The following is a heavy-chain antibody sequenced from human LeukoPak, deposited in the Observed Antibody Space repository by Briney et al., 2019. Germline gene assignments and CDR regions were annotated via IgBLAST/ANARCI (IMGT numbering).Heavy chain of an antibody. CDR2: IYHSGST. CDR1: GYSISSVYY. J-gene: IGHJ6*03. Sequence: SETLSLTCAVSGYSISSVYYWGWVRQPPGKGLEWIATIYHSGSTYYSPSLKSRVTISVDTSKNQFSLKLSSVTAADTAVYYRARQQLVLGVKYYMDVWGKGTTVTVSS. V-gene: IGHV4-38-2*01. D-gene: IGHD6-6*01. CDR3: ARQQLVLGVKYYMDV.